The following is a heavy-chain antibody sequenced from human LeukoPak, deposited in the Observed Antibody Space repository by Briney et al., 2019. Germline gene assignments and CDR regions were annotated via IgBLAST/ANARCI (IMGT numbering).Heavy chain of an antibody. CDR2: ISYDGSNK. CDR3: AKRGGCSGGSCYNWFDP. V-gene: IGHV3-30*18. Sequence: GGSLRLSCAASGFTFSSYGMHWVRQAPGKGLEWVAVISYDGSNKYYADSVKGRFTISRDNSKNTLYLQMNSLRAEDTAVYYWAKRGGCSGGSCYNWFDPWGQGTLVTVSS. CDR1: GFTFSSYG. J-gene: IGHJ5*02. D-gene: IGHD2-15*01.